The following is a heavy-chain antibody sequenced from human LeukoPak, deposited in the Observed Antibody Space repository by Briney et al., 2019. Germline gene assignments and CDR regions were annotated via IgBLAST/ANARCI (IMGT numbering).Heavy chain of an antibody. D-gene: IGHD2-15*01. CDR1: GGSISSYY. Sequence: ETLSLTCTVSGGSISSYYWSWIRQPPGKGLGWIGYIYYSGSTNYDPPLKRRVTISVDTSKNQFSLKLSSVTAADTAVYYCARELGCSGGSCCSDGAFDIWGQGTMVTVSS. V-gene: IGHV4-59*01. CDR3: ARELGCSGGSCCSDGAFDI. J-gene: IGHJ3*02. CDR2: IYYSGST.